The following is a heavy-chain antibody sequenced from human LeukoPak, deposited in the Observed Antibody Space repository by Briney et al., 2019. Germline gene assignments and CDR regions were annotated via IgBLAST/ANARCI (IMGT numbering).Heavy chain of an antibody. CDR2: VVGNGGTT. V-gene: IGHV3-64*01. J-gene: IGHJ4*02. CDR3: ARERAFYYDY. CDR1: GFTFTTYT. Sequence: GGSLRLSCAASGFTFTTYTIHWVRQAPGKGLEYVSAVVGNGGTTYYANSVKGRFTISRDNSKNTVYLQMGSPRAEDTAVYYCARERAFYYDYWGQGALVTVSS.